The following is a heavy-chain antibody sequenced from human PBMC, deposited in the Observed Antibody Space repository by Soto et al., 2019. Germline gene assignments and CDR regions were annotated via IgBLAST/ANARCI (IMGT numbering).Heavy chain of an antibody. CDR1: GYTFTSYG. V-gene: IGHV1-69*04. Sequence: SVKVSCKASGYTFTSYGISWVRQAPGQGLEWMGRIIPILGIANYAQKFQGRVTITADKSTSTAYMELSSLRSEDTAVYYCARDMRAGYYDSSGYSSWGQGTLVTVSS. J-gene: IGHJ5*02. CDR3: ARDMRAGYYDSSGYSS. CDR2: IIPILGIA. D-gene: IGHD3-22*01.